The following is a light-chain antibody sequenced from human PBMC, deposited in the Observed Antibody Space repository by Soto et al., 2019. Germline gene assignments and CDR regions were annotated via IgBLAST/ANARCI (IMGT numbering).Light chain of an antibody. Sequence: DIQLTQSPSTLSASTGDRVTITCRASQGISSYLAWYQQKPGKAPKLLIYAASTLQSGVPSRFSGSGSGTEFTLTISSLQPEDFATYYCLQHNSYPALTFGGGTKVDIK. J-gene: IGKJ4*01. CDR2: AAS. CDR1: QGISSY. CDR3: LQHNSYPALT. V-gene: IGKV1-9*01.